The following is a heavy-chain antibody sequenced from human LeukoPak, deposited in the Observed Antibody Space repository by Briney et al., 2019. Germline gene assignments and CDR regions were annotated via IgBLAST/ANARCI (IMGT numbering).Heavy chain of an antibody. CDR1: GGSFSGYY. J-gene: IGHJ5*02. V-gene: IGHV4-34*01. CDR3: ARGGGTYGWFDP. Sequence: SETLSLTCAVYGGSFSGYYWSWIRQPPGKGLEWIGEIYHSGSTNYNPSLKSRVTISVDTSKNQVSLKLSSVTAADTAVYYCARGGGTYGWFDPWGQGTLVTVSS. D-gene: IGHD4-17*01. CDR2: IYHSGST.